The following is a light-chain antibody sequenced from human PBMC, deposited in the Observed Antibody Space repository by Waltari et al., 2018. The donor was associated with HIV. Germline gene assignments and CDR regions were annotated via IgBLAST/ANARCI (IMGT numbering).Light chain of an antibody. CDR1: SFNIGARFD. CDR2: GST. CDR3: QSYDNSPSAWV. V-gene: IGLV1-40*01. Sequence: QYALTQPPSVSGAPGQSVTISCSGHSFNIGARFDVPWYHRVPGAAPKPLLSGSTSRPSGLPDRCSGSTSGASASLTISELQTEDEGDYFCQSYDNSPSAWVFGTGTTLTVL. J-gene: IGLJ3*02.